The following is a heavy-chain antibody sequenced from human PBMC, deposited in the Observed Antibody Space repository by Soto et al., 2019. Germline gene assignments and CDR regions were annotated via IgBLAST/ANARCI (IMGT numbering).Heavy chain of an antibody. CDR3: ASQPYSSSWSGVIRGLNWFDP. V-gene: IGHV4-39*01. CDR2: IYYSGST. Sequence: SETLSLTCTVSGGSISSSSYYWGWIRQPPGKGLEWIGSIYYSGSTYYNPSLKSRVTISVDTSKNQFSLKLSSVTAADTAVYYCASQPYSSSWSGVIRGLNWFDPWGQGTLVTVSS. J-gene: IGHJ5*02. D-gene: IGHD6-13*01. CDR1: GGSISSSSYY.